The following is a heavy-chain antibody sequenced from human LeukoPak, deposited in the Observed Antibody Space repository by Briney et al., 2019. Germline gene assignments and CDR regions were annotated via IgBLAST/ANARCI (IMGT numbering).Heavy chain of an antibody. V-gene: IGHV3-23*01. J-gene: IGHJ4*02. D-gene: IGHD3-3*01. CDR2: ITGSGGGT. Sequence: GGSLRLSCAASGFTFSSYAMTWVRQAPGRGLEWVSSITGSGGGTYYADSVKGRFTISRDNSKNTLYLQMNSLRADDTAVYYCATSQGSGWLNYFDFWGQGTLVTVSS. CDR1: GFTFSSYA. CDR3: ATSQGSGWLNYFDF.